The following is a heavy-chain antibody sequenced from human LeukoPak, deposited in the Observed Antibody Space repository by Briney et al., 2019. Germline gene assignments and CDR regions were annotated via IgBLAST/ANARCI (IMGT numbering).Heavy chain of an antibody. D-gene: IGHD3-10*01. J-gene: IGHJ4*02. V-gene: IGHV3-7*04. CDR3: AREGRGLRSPRFGESPRFDS. CDR2: IKKDGSEK. CDR1: GFTFGSYW. Sequence: GGSLRLSCAASGFTFGSYWMSWVRLTPGKGLEWVANIKKDGSEKYYVDSVKGRFTISRDDAKNSLYLQMNSLRAEGTAVYYCAREGRGLRSPRFGESPRFDSWGQGTLVTVSS.